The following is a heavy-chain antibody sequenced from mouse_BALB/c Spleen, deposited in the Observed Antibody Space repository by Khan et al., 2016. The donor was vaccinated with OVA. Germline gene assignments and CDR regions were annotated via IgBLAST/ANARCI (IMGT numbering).Heavy chain of an antibody. D-gene: IGHD2-10*02. CDR3: ASGLKYGNLDY. CDR1: GYTFTDYS. Sequence: QIQLVQSGPELKKPGETVKISCKASGYTFTDYSMHWVKQAPGKGLKWMGWINTETGEPTYADDFKGRFAFSLETSASTAYLQINNLKNEDTATYFLASGLKYGNLDYWGQGTTLTVSS. CDR2: INTETGEP. J-gene: IGHJ2*01. V-gene: IGHV9-2-1*01.